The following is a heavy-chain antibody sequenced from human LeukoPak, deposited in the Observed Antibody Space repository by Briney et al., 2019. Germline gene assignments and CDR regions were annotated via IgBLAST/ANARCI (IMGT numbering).Heavy chain of an antibody. CDR2: INHSGST. V-gene: IGHV4-34*01. J-gene: IGHJ5*02. CDR1: GGSFSGYY. Sequence: SGTLSLTCAVYGGSFSGYYWSWIRQPPGKGLEWIGEINHSGSTNYNPSLKSRVTISVDTSKNQFSLKLSSVTAADTAVYYCAGRRGIAVAGTIPWGQGTLVTVSS. CDR3: AGRRGIAVAGTIP. D-gene: IGHD6-19*01.